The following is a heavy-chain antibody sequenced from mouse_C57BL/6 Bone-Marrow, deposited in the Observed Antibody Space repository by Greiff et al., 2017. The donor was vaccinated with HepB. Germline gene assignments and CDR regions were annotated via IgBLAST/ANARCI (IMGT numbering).Heavy chain of an antibody. J-gene: IGHJ2*01. V-gene: IGHV14-4*01. D-gene: IGHD1-2*01. Sequence: EVQLQQSGAELVRPGASVKLSCTASGFNIKDDYMHWVKQRPEQGLEWIGWIDPEHGATEYASKFQGKATITADTSSNTAYLQLSSLTSEDTAVYYCTTTTAQEDYWGQGTTLTVSS. CDR3: TTTTAQEDY. CDR1: GFNIKDDY. CDR2: IDPEHGAT.